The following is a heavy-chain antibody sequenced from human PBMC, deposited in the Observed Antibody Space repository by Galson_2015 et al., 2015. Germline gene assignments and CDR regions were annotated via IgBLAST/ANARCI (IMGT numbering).Heavy chain of an antibody. CDR2: INKDGSEK. V-gene: IGHV3-7*03. CDR3: ARQGNYAFDI. J-gene: IGHJ3*02. Sequence: SLRLSCAASGFTFSSYWMSWVRQAPGKGLEWVANINKDGSEKYYVDSVKGRFTISRDNAKKSVYLQIKSLRAEDTAIYYCARQGNYAFDIWGRGTMVTVSS. CDR1: GFTFSSYW.